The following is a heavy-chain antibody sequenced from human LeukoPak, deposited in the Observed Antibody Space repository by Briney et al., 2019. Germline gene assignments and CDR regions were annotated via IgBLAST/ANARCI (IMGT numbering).Heavy chain of an antibody. J-gene: IGHJ2*01. CDR1: GYTFTSYY. D-gene: IGHD3-22*01. CDR2: INPSGGST. Sequence: ASVKVSCKASGYTFTSYYMHWVRQAPGQGLEWMGIINPSGGSTSYAQKFQGRVTMTRDTSKNQFSLKLSSLTAADTAVYYCARGVTMIVVVIHDWYFDLWGRGTLVTVSS. CDR3: ARGVTMIVVVIHDWYFDL. V-gene: IGHV1-46*01.